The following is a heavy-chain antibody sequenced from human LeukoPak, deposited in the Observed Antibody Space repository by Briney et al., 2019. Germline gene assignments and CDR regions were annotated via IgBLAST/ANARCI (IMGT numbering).Heavy chain of an antibody. CDR1: GGSISSGSYY. CDR2: IYTSGST. Sequence: SETLSLTCTVSGGSISSGSYYWSWIRQPAGKGLEWIGRIYTSGSTDYNPSLKSRVTISVDTSKNQFSLRLTSVTAADTAVYYCARVSVRGVNVENWFDPWGQGTLVTVSS. D-gene: IGHD3-10*01. V-gene: IGHV4-61*02. CDR3: ARVSVRGVNVENWFDP. J-gene: IGHJ5*02.